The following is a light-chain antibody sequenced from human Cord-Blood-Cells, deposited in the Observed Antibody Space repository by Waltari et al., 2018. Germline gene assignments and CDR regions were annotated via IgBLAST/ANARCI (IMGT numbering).Light chain of an antibody. Sequence: DVVMTQSPLSLPVTLGQPASISCRARQSLVYSDGNTYLNLFQQRPGQSPRRLIYKVSNRDSGVPDRFSGSGSGTDFTVKINRVEAEDVRVYYCMQGTHWPWTFGQGTKVEIK. CDR2: KVS. CDR1: QSLVYSDGNTY. J-gene: IGKJ1*01. CDR3: MQGTHWPWT. V-gene: IGKV2-30*01.